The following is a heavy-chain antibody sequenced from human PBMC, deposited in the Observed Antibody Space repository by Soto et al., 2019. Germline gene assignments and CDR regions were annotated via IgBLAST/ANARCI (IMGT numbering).Heavy chain of an antibody. D-gene: IGHD3-10*01. J-gene: IGHJ6*02. CDR1: GLIFSTYT. CDR2: ISGSGTYI. Sequence: EVQLVESGGGLVKPGGSLRLSCAASGLIFSTYTMNWVRQAPGRGLEWVSSISGSGTYIFYADSVKGRFTISRDNAKNSLYLQMNSLRAEDTALYYCAANYYAYGLDVWDQGTTVTVSS. V-gene: IGHV3-21*01. CDR3: AANYYAYGLDV.